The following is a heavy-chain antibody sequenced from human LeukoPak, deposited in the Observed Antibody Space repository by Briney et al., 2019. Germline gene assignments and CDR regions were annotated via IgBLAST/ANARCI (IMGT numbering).Heavy chain of an antibody. CDR2: ISSSTAYL. V-gene: IGHV3-21*01. Sequence: PGGSLRLSCAASGFTFRSYTMNWVRQAPGKGLEWVSSISSSTAYLYYADSLRGRFTISRDNTKNSLYLQMNRLRAEDTAVYYCAREGLLARISSGDAFDIWGQGTMVTVSS. D-gene: IGHD5-24*01. CDR3: AREGLLARISSGDAFDI. CDR1: GFTFRSYT. J-gene: IGHJ3*02.